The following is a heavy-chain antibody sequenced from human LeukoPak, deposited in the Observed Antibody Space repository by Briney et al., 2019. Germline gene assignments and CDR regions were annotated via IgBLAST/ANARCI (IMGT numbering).Heavy chain of an antibody. CDR2: IYYSGST. J-gene: IGHJ6*03. V-gene: IGHV4-39*01. CDR3: ARPDYYYYYMDV. Sequence: SETLSLTCTVSGGSISSSSYYWGWIRQPPGKGLEWIGNIYYSGSTYYNPSLKSRVTISVDTSKNQFSLKLSSVTAADTAVYYCARPDYYYYYMDVWGKGTAVTVSS. CDR1: GGSISSSSYY.